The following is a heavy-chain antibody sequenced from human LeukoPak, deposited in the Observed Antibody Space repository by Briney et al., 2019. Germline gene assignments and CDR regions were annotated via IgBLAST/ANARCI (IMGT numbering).Heavy chain of an antibody. CDR1: GYTFTSYD. CDR3: ARGYCTGGSCYPHY. CDR2: ISPCNGNT. V-gene: IGHV1-18*01. D-gene: IGHD2-15*01. Sequence: ASVKVSCKASGYTFTSYDINWVRQATGQGLEWMGWISPCNGNTNYAQKFQGRVTMTTDTSTSTASMELRSLRSDDTAVYYCARGYCTGGSCYPHYWGQGTLVTVSS. J-gene: IGHJ4*02.